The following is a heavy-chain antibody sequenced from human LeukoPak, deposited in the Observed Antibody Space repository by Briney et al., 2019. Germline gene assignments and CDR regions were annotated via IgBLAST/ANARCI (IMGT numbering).Heavy chain of an antibody. CDR1: GGSISRNY. J-gene: IGHJ4*02. Sequence: SETLSLTCTVSGGSISRNYWNWIRQPPGKGLEWIGYIYYSGSTNYKPSLKSRVTISVDTSKNQFSLKLSSVTAADTAVYYCATSRGNSGYYYDYWGQGTLVTVSS. D-gene: IGHD3-22*01. CDR3: ATSRGNSGYYYDY. CDR2: IYYSGST. V-gene: IGHV4-59*01.